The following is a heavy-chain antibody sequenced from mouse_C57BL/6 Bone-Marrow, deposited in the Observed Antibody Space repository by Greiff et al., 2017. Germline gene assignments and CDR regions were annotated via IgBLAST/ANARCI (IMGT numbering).Heavy chain of an antibody. J-gene: IGHJ1*03. CDR1: GFNIKDDY. V-gene: IGHV14-4*01. CDR2: IDPENGDT. CDR3: TTDYGSLYWYFDV. Sequence: VQLQQSGAELVRPGASVKLSCTASGFNIKDDYMHWVKQRPEQGLEWIGWIDPENGDTEYASKFQGKATITADPSSNTAYLQLSSLTSEDTAVYYCTTDYGSLYWYFDVWGTGTTVTVSS. D-gene: IGHD1-1*01.